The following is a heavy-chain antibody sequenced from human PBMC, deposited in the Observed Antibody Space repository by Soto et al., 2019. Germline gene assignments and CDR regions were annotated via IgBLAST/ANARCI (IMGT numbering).Heavy chain of an antibody. Sequence: GGSLRLSCAASGFTFSSYGMHWVRQAPGKGLEWVAVIWYDGSNKYYADSVKGRFTISRDNSKNTLYLQMNSLRAEDTAVYYCATLFNTPADAFDIWGQGTMVTVSS. V-gene: IGHV3-33*01. CDR3: ATLFNTPADAFDI. CDR2: IWYDGSNK. D-gene: IGHD2-2*02. J-gene: IGHJ3*02. CDR1: GFTFSSYG.